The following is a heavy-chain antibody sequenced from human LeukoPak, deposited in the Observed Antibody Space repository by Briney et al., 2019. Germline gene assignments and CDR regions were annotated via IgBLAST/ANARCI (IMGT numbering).Heavy chain of an antibody. J-gene: IGHJ4*02. D-gene: IGHD3-22*01. V-gene: IGHV4-61*01. CDR3: ARGKPYYYDSSGYYFFDY. Sequence: SETLSLTCTVSGGSVSSSTYYWSWIRQPPGKGLEWIGYIYCSGSTKYNPSLKSRVTISVDTSKNQFSLKLSSVTAADTAVYYCARGKPYYYDSSGYYFFDYWGQGTLVTVSS. CDR1: GGSVSSSTYY. CDR2: IYCSGST.